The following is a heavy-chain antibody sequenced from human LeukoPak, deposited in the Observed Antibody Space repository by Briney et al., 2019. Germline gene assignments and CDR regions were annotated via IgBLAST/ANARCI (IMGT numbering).Heavy chain of an antibody. J-gene: IGHJ4*02. V-gene: IGHV3-23*01. D-gene: IGHD3-3*01. Sequence: PGGSLRLSCAASGFTFSSYAMSWVRQAPGKGLEWVSAISGSGGSTYYADSVKGRFTISRDNSKNTLYLRMNSLRAEDTAVYYCAKAHKVTIFGVGRGYFDYWGQGTLVTVSS. CDR3: AKAHKVTIFGVGRGYFDY. CDR2: ISGSGGST. CDR1: GFTFSSYA.